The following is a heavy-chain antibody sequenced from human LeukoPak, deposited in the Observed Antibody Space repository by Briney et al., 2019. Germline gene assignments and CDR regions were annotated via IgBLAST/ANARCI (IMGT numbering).Heavy chain of an antibody. D-gene: IGHD1-14*01. Sequence: PGGSPRLSCAASGFIFSTYWMSWVRQAPGKGLEWVANIKQDGSEKYYVDSVKGRFTISRDDAKNSLYLQMNSLRAEDTAVYYCARSGITPLNYWGQGTLVTVSS. CDR3: ARSGITPLNY. CDR1: GFIFSTYW. CDR2: IKQDGSEK. J-gene: IGHJ4*02. V-gene: IGHV3-7*01.